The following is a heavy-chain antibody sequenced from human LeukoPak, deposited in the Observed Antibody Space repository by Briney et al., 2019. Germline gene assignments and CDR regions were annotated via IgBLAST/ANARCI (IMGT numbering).Heavy chain of an antibody. CDR1: GGSISSGGYS. J-gene: IGHJ4*02. V-gene: IGHV4-30-2*01. CDR3: ARDRSGWYGEDY. D-gene: IGHD6-19*01. Sequence: PSETLSLTCAVSGGSISSGGYSWSWIRQPPGKGLEWIGYIYHSGSTYYNPSLKSRVTISVDTSKNQFSLKLSSVTAADTAVYYCARDRSGWYGEDYWGQGTLVTVSS. CDR2: IYHSGST.